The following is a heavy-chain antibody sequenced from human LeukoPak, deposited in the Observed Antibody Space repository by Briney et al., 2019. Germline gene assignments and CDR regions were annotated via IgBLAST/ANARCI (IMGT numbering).Heavy chain of an antibody. V-gene: IGHV3-21*01. Sequence: PGGSLRLSSAASGFTFSSYSMNWVRQAPGKGLEWVSSISSSSSYIYYADSVKGRFTISRDNAKNSLYLQMNSLRAEDTAVYYCARADGSWHYFDYWGQGTLVTVSS. CDR3: ARADGSWHYFDY. D-gene: IGHD6-13*01. CDR2: ISSSSSYI. J-gene: IGHJ4*02. CDR1: GFTFSSYS.